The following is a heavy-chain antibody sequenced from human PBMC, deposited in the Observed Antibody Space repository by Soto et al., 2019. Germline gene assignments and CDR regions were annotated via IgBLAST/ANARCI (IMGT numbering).Heavy chain of an antibody. V-gene: IGHV3-33*01. CDR2: IWYDGSNK. J-gene: IGHJ4*02. D-gene: IGHD3-16*02. CDR1: GFTFSSYG. CDR3: ARCEGGVIVTLAY. Sequence: QVQLVESGGGVVQPGRSLRLSCAASGFTFSSYGMHWVRQAPGKGLEWVAVIWYDGSNKYYADSVKGRFTISRDNSKNTLYLQMNSLRAEDTAVYYCARCEGGVIVTLAYWGQGTLVTVSS.